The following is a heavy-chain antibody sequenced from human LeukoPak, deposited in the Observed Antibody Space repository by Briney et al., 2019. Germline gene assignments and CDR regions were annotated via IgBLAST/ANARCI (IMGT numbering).Heavy chain of an antibody. CDR1: GFTFSSYA. J-gene: IGHJ4*02. CDR2: ISGSGGST. CDR3: AREIPGRIAADC. V-gene: IGHV3-23*01. Sequence: GGSLRLSCAASGFTFSSYAMSWVRQAPGKGLEWVSAISGSGGSTYYADSVKGRFTISRDNAKNSLFLQMHSLRAEDTAIYYCAREIPGRIAADCWGQGTLVTVSS. D-gene: IGHD1-26*01.